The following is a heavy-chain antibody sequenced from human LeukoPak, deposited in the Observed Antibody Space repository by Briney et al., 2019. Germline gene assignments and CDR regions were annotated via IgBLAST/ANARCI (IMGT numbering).Heavy chain of an antibody. CDR1: GFTFSAYW. CDR3: ARNQYLPFDIFDF. V-gene: IGHV3-7*01. D-gene: IGHD3-9*01. J-gene: IGHJ3*01. Sequence: GGSLRLSCAASGFTFSAYWMTWVRQAPGKGLERVANIKQDGSEKYYVDSVKGRFTISRDNAKNSLCLQMNSLGAEDTAVYYCARNQYLPFDIFDFWGRGTMVTVSS. CDR2: IKQDGSEK.